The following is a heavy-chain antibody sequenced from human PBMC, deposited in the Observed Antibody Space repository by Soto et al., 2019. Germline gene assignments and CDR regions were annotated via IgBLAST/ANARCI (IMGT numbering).Heavy chain of an antibody. V-gene: IGHV2-5*01. J-gene: IGHJ5*02. D-gene: IGHD4-17*01. Sequence: QITLKESGPTLVKPTQTLTLTCSFSGFSLSTSGRGVGWIRQPPGKALEWLALIYWNDDERYSPSLKNRVTITKDTYITQVVLTMTKMDPVDTATYYWALRGYGNYPRDNWFDPWGQGTLVTVSS. CDR1: GFSLSTSGRG. CDR2: IYWNDDE. CDR3: ALRGYGNYPRDNWFDP.